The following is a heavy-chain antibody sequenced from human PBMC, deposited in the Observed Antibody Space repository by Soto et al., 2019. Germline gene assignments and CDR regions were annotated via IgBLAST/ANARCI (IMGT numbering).Heavy chain of an antibody. Sequence: QVQLQESGPGLVKPSETLSLTCTVSGGSISSYYWSWIRQPPGKGLEWIGYINYSGSTNYKSSLKSRFTIAVDTSKNKFFLKVNSVTAADTAVYYCAGLSSGWADWYFDLWGRGTLVTVSS. CDR2: INYSGST. D-gene: IGHD6-19*01. V-gene: IGHV4-59*01. J-gene: IGHJ2*01. CDR1: GGSISSYY. CDR3: AGLSSGWADWYFDL.